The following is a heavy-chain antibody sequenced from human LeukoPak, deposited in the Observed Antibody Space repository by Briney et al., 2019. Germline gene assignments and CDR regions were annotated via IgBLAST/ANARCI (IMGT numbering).Heavy chain of an antibody. D-gene: IGHD4-23*01. CDR3: ARLSTVATPGFDY. J-gene: IGHJ4*02. CDR2: ISYDGSNK. Sequence: GGSLRLSCAASGFTFSSYAMHWVRQAPGKGLEWVAVISYDGSNKYYADSVKGRFTISRDNAKNSLYLQMNSPTDEDTAVYYCARLSTVATPGFDYWGQGTLVTVSS. CDR1: GFTFSSYA. V-gene: IGHV3-30-3*01.